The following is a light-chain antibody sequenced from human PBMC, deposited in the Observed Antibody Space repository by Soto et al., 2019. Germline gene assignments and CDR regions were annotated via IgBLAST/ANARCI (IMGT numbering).Light chain of an antibody. CDR3: QQYGSIPWT. J-gene: IGKJ1*01. CDR1: QSISSD. V-gene: IGKV3-15*01. Sequence: IVMTQSPATLSVSPGERATLSCRASQSISSDLGWYQQRPGQAPRLLIPDASTRATGIPARFSGSGSGTEFTLTISRLEPEDFAVYYCQQYGSIPWTFGQGTKVDI. CDR2: DAS.